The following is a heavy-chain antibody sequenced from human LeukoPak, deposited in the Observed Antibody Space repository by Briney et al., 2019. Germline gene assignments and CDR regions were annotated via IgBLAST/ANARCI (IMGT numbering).Heavy chain of an antibody. CDR2: IKQDGSEK. CDR3: ARASVATDYYGMDV. CDR1: GLIFSSYW. V-gene: IGHV3-7*01. Sequence: GGALRLSCAAAGLIFSSYWMSCFLRAPGVGLLLGANIKQDGSEKYYVDSVKGRFTISRDNAKNSLYLQMNSLRAEDTAVYYCARASVATDYYGMDVWGQGTTVTVSS. D-gene: IGHD5-12*01. J-gene: IGHJ6*02.